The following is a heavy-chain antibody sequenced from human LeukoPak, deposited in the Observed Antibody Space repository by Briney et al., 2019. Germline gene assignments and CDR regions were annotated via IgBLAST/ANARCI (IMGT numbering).Heavy chain of an antibody. CDR2: IYYSGST. J-gene: IGHJ3*01. Sequence: SETLSLTCTVSGGSISSYYWSWIRQPPGKGLEWMGYIYYSGSTNYNPSLKSRVTISVDSSKKQFSLKLSSVTAADTAVYYCAGNYYGSIYRPCWGQGTMVTVSS. CDR1: GGSISSYY. D-gene: IGHD3-22*01. V-gene: IGHV4-59*01. CDR3: AGNYYGSIYRPC.